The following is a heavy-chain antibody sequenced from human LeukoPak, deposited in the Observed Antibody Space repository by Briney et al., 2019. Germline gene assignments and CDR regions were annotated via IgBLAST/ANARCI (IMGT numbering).Heavy chain of an antibody. J-gene: IGHJ4*02. CDR3: ARARRSGSYYAPDY. Sequence: ASVKVSCKASGGTFSSYAISWVRQAPGQGLEWMGGIIPIFGTANYAQKFQGRVTITADKSTSTAYMELSSLRSEDTAVYYCARARRSGSYYAPDYWGQGTLVTVSS. CDR1: GGTFSSYA. D-gene: IGHD3-10*01. V-gene: IGHV1-69*06. CDR2: IIPIFGTA.